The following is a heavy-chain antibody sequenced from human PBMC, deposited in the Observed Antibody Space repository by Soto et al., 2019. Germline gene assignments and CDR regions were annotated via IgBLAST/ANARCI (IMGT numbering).Heavy chain of an antibody. CDR1: GGSISSGGYS. CDR2: ISHSGST. Sequence: QLQLQESGSGLVKPSQTLSLTCAVSGGSISSGGYSWSWIRQPPGKGLEWIGYISHSGSTYYNPSPKGRVTISVDRPKTQFPLKLSSVPAADTAVYYWPRGGLFPDSGGQGTLATVPS. D-gene: IGHD1-26*01. V-gene: IGHV4-30-2*01. J-gene: IGHJ4*02. CDR3: PRGGLFPDS.